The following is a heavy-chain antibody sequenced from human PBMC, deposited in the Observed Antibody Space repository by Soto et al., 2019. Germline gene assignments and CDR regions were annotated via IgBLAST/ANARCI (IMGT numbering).Heavy chain of an antibody. CDR1: GYTFTSYG. V-gene: IGHV1-18*01. J-gene: IGHJ4*02. D-gene: IGHD2-2*01. Sequence: ASVKVSCKASGYTFTSYGISWVRPAPGQGLEWMGWIGAYNGNTNYAQKLQGRVTMTTDTSTSTAYMELRSLRSDDTAVYYCAIHVGYCCSNSCFDFDYWGQGTLVTVSS. CDR2: IGAYNGNT. CDR3: AIHVGYCCSNSCFDFDY.